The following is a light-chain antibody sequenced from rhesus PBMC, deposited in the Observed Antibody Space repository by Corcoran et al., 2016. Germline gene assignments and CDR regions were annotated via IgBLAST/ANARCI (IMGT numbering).Light chain of an antibody. CDR2: DAP. Sequence: ETVVTQSPATLSLSSGERATLPCRASQSVGSYLAWYQQKPGQAPKPLIYDAPSRATGLPDRFGGSGYGTEFTITISSLEPDDVGVYCCQQYNNWNSFGQGTKVEIK. V-gene: IGKV3-42*02. CDR1: QSVGSY. CDR3: QQYNNWNS. J-gene: IGKJ2*01.